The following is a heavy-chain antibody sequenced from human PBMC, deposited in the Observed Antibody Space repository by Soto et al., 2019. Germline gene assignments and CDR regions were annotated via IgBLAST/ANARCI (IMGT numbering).Heavy chain of an antibody. D-gene: IGHD6-19*01. CDR2: ISSSSSYI. CDR1: GFTFSSYS. CDR3: ARVRGSGWYRGQYVMDV. Sequence: EVQLVESGGGLVKPGGSLRLSCAASGFTFSSYSMNWVRQAPGKGLEWVSSISSSSSYIYYADSVKGRFTISRDNAKNSLYLQMNSLRAEDTAVYYCARVRGSGWYRGQYVMDVWGQGTTVTVSS. V-gene: IGHV3-21*01. J-gene: IGHJ6*02.